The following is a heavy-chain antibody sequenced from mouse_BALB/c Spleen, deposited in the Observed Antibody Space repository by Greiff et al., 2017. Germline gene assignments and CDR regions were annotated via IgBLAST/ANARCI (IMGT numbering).Heavy chain of an antibody. D-gene: IGHD2-3*01. CDR1: GFSLTSYG. Sequence: VKLMESGPGLVQPSQSLSITCTVSGFSLTSYGVHWVRQSPGKGLEWLGVIWSGGSTDYNAAFISRLSISKDNSKSQVFFKMNSLQADSTAIYYCARKMGGYYGADYWGQGTTLTVSA. CDR2: IWSGGST. V-gene: IGHV2-4-1*01. J-gene: IGHJ2*01. CDR3: ARKMGGYYGADY.